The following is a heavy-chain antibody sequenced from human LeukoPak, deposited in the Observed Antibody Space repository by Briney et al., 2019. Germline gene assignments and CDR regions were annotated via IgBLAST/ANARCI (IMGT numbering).Heavy chain of an antibody. CDR1: GGTFSSYA. V-gene: IGHV1-69*06. CDR3: TRPFYGSGSYYEDY. Sequence: ASVKVSCKASGGTFSSYAISWVRQAPGQGLEWMGGIIPIFGTANYAQKFQGRVAITADKSTSTAYMELSSLRSEDTAVYYCTRPFYGSGSYYEDYWGQGTLVTVSS. D-gene: IGHD3-10*01. J-gene: IGHJ4*02. CDR2: IIPIFGTA.